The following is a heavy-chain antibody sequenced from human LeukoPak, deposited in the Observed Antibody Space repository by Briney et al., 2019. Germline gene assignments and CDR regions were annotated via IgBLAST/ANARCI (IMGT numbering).Heavy chain of an antibody. Sequence: PSETLSLTCTVSGGSISSSSYYWGWIRQPPGKGLEWIGSIYYSGSTYYNPSLESRVTMSVDTSKNQFSLKLSSVTAADTAVYYCARDSDMIVVVNAFDIWGQGTMVTVSS. V-gene: IGHV4-39*07. J-gene: IGHJ3*02. CDR1: GGSISSSSYY. CDR2: IYYSGST. D-gene: IGHD3-22*01. CDR3: ARDSDMIVVVNAFDI.